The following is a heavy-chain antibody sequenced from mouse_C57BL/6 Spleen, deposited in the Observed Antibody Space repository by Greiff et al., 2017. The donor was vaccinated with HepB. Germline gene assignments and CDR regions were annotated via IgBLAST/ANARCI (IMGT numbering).Heavy chain of an antibody. CDR1: GYTFTSYG. Sequence: VQLVESGAELARPGASVKLSCKASGYTFTSYGISWVKQRTGQGLEWIGEIYPRSGNTYYNEKFKGKATLTADKSSSTAYMELRSLTSEDSAVYFCARWGYGSSYPRYWGQGTTLTVSS. V-gene: IGHV1-81*01. CDR3: ARWGYGSSYPRY. CDR2: IYPRSGNT. D-gene: IGHD1-1*01. J-gene: IGHJ2*01.